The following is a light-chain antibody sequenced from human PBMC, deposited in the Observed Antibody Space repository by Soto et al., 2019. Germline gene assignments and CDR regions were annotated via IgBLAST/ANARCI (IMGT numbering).Light chain of an antibody. CDR2: GAS. CDR3: QHYNGWPL. Sequence: ELVMTQSPAALSLSPGETVTLSCRASQAIATSLAWYQHKPGQAPRLLICGASTRATGVPDRFSGGGSETEFTLTIRGLQSEDFALYYWQHYNGWPLFGGGTKVDFK. CDR1: QAIATS. V-gene: IGKV3-15*01. J-gene: IGKJ4*01.